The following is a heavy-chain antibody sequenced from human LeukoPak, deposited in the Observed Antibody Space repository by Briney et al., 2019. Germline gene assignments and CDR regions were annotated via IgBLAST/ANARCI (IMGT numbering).Heavy chain of an antibody. CDR2: IYYNGNT. V-gene: IGHV4-59*01. Sequence: SETLSLTCSVSDGSINSYYWNWIRRPPGKGLEWIGYIYYNGNTNYSPSLKSRVTMSVDTSKNLFSLKVSSVTAADTAVYYCARVGPYYYFGLDVWGQGTTVTVSS. CDR1: DGSINSYY. CDR3: ARVGPYYYFGLDV. J-gene: IGHJ6*02.